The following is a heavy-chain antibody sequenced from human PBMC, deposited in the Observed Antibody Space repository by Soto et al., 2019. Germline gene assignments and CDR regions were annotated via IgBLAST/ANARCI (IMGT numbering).Heavy chain of an antibody. CDR2: INGGNGNT. CDR3: ASTRKGNSGYDFYFYGMDV. V-gene: IGHV1-3*01. D-gene: IGHD5-12*01. CDR1: GYTFPNYA. Sequence: VNVSCKASGYTFPNYAIHWVRQAPGQRFEWMGWINGGNGNTKYSQKFQGRVTITRDTSATTAYMELSSLKSEDTAVYYCASTRKGNSGYDFYFYGMDVWGQGTTVTV. J-gene: IGHJ6*02.